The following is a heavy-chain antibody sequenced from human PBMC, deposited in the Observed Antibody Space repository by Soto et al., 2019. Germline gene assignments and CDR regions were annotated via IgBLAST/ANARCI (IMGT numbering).Heavy chain of an antibody. J-gene: IGHJ4*02. CDR1: GGSIISVGYY. D-gene: IGHD2-15*01. CDR2: IYYSGST. V-gene: IGHV4-31*03. CDR3: ARFVPCRDGSCALDY. Sequence: SETLSLTCTVSGGSIISVGYYWSWIRQHPGKGLEWIGYIYYSGSTYYNPSLKSRVTISVDTSKNQFSLKLTSVTAADTAVYYCARFVPCRDGSCALDYWVQGTLVTVSS.